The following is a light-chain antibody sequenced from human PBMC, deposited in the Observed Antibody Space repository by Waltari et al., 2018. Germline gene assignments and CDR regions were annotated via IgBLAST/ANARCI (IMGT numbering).Light chain of an antibody. Sequence: QSGLTQPPSVSGAPGQRVTISRTGSSSNIGVGYDVHWYQQVPGAAPKLLIYGSANQRSGVLDRFSGSKSAASASLAITGLQAEDDSDYYCQSYDRSLSGHVVFGGGTKLTVL. CDR1: SSNIGVGYD. V-gene: IGLV1-40*01. J-gene: IGLJ2*01. CDR3: QSYDRSLSGHVV. CDR2: GSA.